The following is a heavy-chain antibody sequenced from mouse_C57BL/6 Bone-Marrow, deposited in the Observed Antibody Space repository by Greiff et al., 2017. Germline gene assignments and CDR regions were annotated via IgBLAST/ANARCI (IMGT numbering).Heavy chain of an antibody. CDR1: GFTFSSYG. CDR2: ISSGGSYT. CDR3: ARRRGFAY. Sequence: EVMLVESGGDLVKPGGSLKLSCAASGFTFSSYGMSWVRQTPDKRLEWVATISSGGSYTYYPDSVKGRFTISRDNAKNTLYLQMSSLKSEDTAMYYCARRRGFAYWGQGTLGTVSA. V-gene: IGHV5-6*02. J-gene: IGHJ3*01.